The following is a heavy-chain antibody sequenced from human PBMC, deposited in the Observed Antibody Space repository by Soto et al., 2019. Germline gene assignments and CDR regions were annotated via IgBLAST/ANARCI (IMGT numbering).Heavy chain of an antibody. CDR2: FCSGATT. CDR3: ARSSFWRYGGSMLYPGYFDV. V-gene: IGHV4-39*01. D-gene: IGHD2-15*01. CDR1: GGSISGSPNY. Sequence: QVKLEESGPGLVKPSETLSLTCTVSGGSISGSPNYWGWIRQPPGKGLEWIGRFCSGATTYYHPSLKSRVAISVATSKNQFSLNLTSLTAADTAVYYCARSSFWRYGGSMLYPGYFDVWGRGTLVTASS. J-gene: IGHJ2*01.